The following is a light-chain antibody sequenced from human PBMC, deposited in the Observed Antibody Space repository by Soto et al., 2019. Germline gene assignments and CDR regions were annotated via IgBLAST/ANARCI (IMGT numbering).Light chain of an antibody. CDR3: QQSYSTPQVT. CDR2: AAS. V-gene: IGKV1-39*01. CDR1: QSISSY. Sequence: DIQMTQSPSSLSASVGDRVTITCRASQSISSYLNWYQQKPGKAPKLLIYAASSLQSGVPSRFSGSGSGTDFTLTISSLQPEDFATYYCQQSYSTPQVTFGGVTKVEIK. J-gene: IGKJ4*01.